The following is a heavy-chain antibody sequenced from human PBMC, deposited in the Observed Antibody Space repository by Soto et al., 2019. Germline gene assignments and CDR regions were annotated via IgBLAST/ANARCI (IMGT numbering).Heavy chain of an antibody. D-gene: IGHD2-21*01. CDR1: GFTFNDYV. CDR2: VRSGGTS. CDR3: NMWPGNGQSNFKY. J-gene: IGHJ4*02. Sequence: GGSLRLSCTAYGFTFNDYVMTWVRQAPGKGLEFVGAVRSGGTSEYAASVKDRFSVSRDDSKRIAYVQMNSLKTDDTAMYYCNMWPGNGQSNFKYWGQGVLVTVSS. V-gene: IGHV3-49*04.